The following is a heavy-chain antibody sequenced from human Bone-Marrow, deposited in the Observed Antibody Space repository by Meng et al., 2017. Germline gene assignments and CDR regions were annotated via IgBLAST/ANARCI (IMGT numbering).Heavy chain of an antibody. CDR2: ISGSGGST. J-gene: IGHJ4*02. CDR1: GLSFTDAW. CDR3: AKQKAYDGFDY. V-gene: IGHV3-23*04. D-gene: IGHD1-1*01. Sequence: EVQWVGSGGGLVQPGGSLRLSCVASGLSFTDAWMSWVRQAPGKGLEWVSAISGSGGSTYYADSEKGRFTISRDNSKNTLYLQMNSLRAEDTAVYYCAKQKAYDGFDYWGQGTLVTVSS.